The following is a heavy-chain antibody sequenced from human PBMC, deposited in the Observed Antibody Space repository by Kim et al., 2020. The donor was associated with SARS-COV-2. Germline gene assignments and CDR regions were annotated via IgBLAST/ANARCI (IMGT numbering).Heavy chain of an antibody. V-gene: IGHV2-5*01. D-gene: IGHD5-12*01. Sequence: RYSPSLKSRLTITKDTSKNQVVLTMTSMDPVDTATYFCARTSPTMRAFDIWGRGTMVTVSS. J-gene: IGHJ3*02. CDR3: ARTSPTMRAFDI.